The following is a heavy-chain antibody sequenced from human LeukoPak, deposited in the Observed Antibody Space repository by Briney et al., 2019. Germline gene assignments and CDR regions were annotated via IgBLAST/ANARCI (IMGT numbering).Heavy chain of an antibody. CDR3: ARPYYYDSRIDP. V-gene: IGHV4-30-4*01. D-gene: IGHD3-22*01. J-gene: IGHJ5*02. Sequence: SETLSLTCTVSGGSISSGDYYWRWIRQPPGKGLEWIGYTYYRGSTYYKPSLKSRATISVDTSKNQYSLKLTSVTAADTAVYYCARPYYYDSRIDPWGQGTLVTVSS. CDR1: GGSISSGDYY. CDR2: TYYRGST.